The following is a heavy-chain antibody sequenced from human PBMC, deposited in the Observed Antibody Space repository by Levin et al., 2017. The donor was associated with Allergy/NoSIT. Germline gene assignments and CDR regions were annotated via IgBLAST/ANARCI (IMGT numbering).Heavy chain of an antibody. D-gene: IGHD1-1*01. CDR2: ISRTGDFT. CDR1: GFTFSSSA. V-gene: IGHV3-23*01. CDR3: AKGGKQLAYSFDY. Sequence: ASVKVSCVASGFTFSSSAMSWFRQAPGKGLEWVSAISRTGDFTLYSDSVKGRFTISRDDSRNTLYVQMSSLRDEDTAVYYCAKGGKQLAYSFDYWGQGVLVTVSS. J-gene: IGHJ4*02.